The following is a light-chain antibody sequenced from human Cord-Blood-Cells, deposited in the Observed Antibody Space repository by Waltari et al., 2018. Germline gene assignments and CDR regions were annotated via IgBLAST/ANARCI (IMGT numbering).Light chain of an antibody. J-gene: IGKJ4*01. Sequence: IQLTQSPSSLSASVGDRVTITCRASQGISSYLAWYQQKPGKAPKLLSYAASTLQSGVPSRFSGSGSGTDFTLTISCLQPEDFATYYCQQLNSYPLTFGGGTKVEIK. CDR1: QGISSY. V-gene: IGKV1-9*01. CDR3: QQLNSYPLT. CDR2: AAS.